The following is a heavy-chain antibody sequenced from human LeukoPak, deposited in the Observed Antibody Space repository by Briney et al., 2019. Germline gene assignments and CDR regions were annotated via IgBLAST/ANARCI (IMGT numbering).Heavy chain of an antibody. V-gene: IGHV3-74*01. CDR2: INSDGSST. CDR3: ARGATYYYDSSGYYFY. D-gene: IGHD3-22*01. J-gene: IGHJ4*02. Sequence: GGSLRLSCAASGFTFSSYWMHWVRQAPGKGLVWVSRINSDGSSTSYADSVKGRFTISRDNAKNTLYLQMNSLRAEDTAVYDCARGATYYYDSSGYYFYWGQGTLVTVSS. CDR1: GFTFSSYW.